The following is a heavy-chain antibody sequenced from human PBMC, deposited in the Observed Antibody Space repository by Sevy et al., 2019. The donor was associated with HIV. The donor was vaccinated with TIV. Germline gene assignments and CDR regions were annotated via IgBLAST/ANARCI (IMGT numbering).Heavy chain of an antibody. CDR3: ARESSHDFWSGYWGYLDY. D-gene: IGHD3-3*01. CDR2: IWYDGSNI. J-gene: IGHJ4*02. V-gene: IGHV3-33*08. CDR1: GFTFSSYA. Sequence: GGSLRLSCAASGFTFSSYAMHWVRQAPGKGLEWVAVIWYDGSNIYYSDSAKGRFTISRDDSKNKLYLQMYSLRPEDTAVYYCARESSHDFWSGYWGYLDYWGQGTLVTVSS.